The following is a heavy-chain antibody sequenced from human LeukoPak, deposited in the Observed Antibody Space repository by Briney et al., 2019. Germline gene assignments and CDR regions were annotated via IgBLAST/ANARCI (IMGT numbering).Heavy chain of an antibody. CDR3: ARVFDYYGSGSYYLAFDI. CDR2: TYYRSKWYN. J-gene: IGHJ3*02. Sequence: SQTLSLTCAISGDSVSSNSAAWNWIRQSPSRGLEWLGRTYYRSKWYNDYAVSVKSRITINPDTSKNQFSLQLNSVTPEDTAVYCCARVFDYYGSGSYYLAFDIWGQGTMVTVSS. CDR1: GDSVSSNSAA. D-gene: IGHD3-10*01. V-gene: IGHV6-1*01.